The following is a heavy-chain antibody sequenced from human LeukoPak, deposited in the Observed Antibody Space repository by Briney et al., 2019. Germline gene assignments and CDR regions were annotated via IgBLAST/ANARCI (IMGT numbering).Heavy chain of an antibody. D-gene: IGHD3-10*01. V-gene: IGHV3-7*01. CDR3: ARDVWFGESLL. CDR2: IKQDGSEK. Sequence: GGSLRLSCAASGFTFSSYWMSWVRQAPGKGLGWVANIKQDGSEKYYVDSVKGRFTISRDNAKNSLYLQMNSLRAEDTAVYYCARDVWFGESLLWGQGTMVTVSS. CDR1: GFTFSSYW. J-gene: IGHJ3*01.